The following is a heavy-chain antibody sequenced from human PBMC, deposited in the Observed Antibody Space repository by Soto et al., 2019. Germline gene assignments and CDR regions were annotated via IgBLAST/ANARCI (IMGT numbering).Heavy chain of an antibody. CDR2: IYYSGST. J-gene: IGHJ5*02. V-gene: IGHV4-59*01. CDR3: ARDRDRHSSGLPSFDP. CDR1: VGSISSYY. D-gene: IGHD3-22*01. Sequence: PSETLCLTCTVSVGSISSYYWSWLRQPPGKGLEWIGYIYYSGSTNYNPSLRGRATISVDTSKDQFSLKLTSVTAADTAVYYCARDRDRHSSGLPSFDPWGQGIMVTVSS.